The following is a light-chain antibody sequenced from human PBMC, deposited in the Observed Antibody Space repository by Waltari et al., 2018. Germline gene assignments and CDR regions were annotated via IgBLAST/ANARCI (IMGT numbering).Light chain of an antibody. V-gene: IGLV2-8*01. CDR3: SSYAGSNNLV. J-gene: IGLJ2*01. CDR2: EVS. Sequence: QSALTQPPSASGSPGQSFPTPCTGTSSDGSGYNYVSWYQQHPGKPPKLMIYEVSKRPSGVPDRFSGSKSGNTASLTVAGLQAEDEADYYCSSYAGSNNLVFGGGTKLTVL. CDR1: SSDGSGYNY.